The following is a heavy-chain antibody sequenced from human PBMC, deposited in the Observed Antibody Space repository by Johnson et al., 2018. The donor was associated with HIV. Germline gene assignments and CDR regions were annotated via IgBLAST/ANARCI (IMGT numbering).Heavy chain of an antibody. CDR2: ISYSASSM. CDR1: GFTFSDYY. J-gene: IGHJ3*02. D-gene: IGHD3-16*01. Sequence: QVQLVESGGGLVKPGGSLRLSCAASGFTFSDYYMSWIRQAPGKGLEWVSYISYSASSMFYADSLQGRFTISRDNAKNSLYLQMNSLRAEDTAVYYCARDNLRQLDVFDIWGQGTMVTVSS. V-gene: IGHV3-11*04. CDR3: ARDNLRQLDVFDI.